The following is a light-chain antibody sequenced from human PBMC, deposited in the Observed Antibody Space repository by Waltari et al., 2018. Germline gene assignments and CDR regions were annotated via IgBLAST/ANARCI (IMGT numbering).Light chain of an antibody. CDR1: QDISNY. V-gene: IGKV1-33*01. J-gene: IGKJ4*01. CDR2: DAS. Sequence: DIQMTHSPSSLSASVGDRVTITCQASQDISNYLNWYQQKPGKAPKLLIYDASNLETGVPSRFSGSGSGTDFTFTISSLQPEDIATSYCQQYDNLPLTFGGGTKVEIK. CDR3: QQYDNLPLT.